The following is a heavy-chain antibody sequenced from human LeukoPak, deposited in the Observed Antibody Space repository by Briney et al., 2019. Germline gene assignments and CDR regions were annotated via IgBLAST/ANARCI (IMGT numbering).Heavy chain of an antibody. CDR2: IYHSGST. CDR3: ASKGYCSGGSCYSFDY. D-gene: IGHD2-15*01. Sequence: SGTLSLTCAVSGGSISSSNWWSWVRQPPGKGLEWIGEIYHSGSTNYNLSLKSRVTISVDKSKNQFSLKLSSVTAADTAVYYCASKGYCSGGSCYSFDYWGQGTLVTVSS. CDR1: GGSISSSNW. V-gene: IGHV4-4*02. J-gene: IGHJ4*02.